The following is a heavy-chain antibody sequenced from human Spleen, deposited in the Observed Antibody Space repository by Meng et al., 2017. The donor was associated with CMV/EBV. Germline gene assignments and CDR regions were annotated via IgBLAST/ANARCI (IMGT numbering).Heavy chain of an antibody. D-gene: IGHD3-3*01. CDR1: GGSISSSSYY. CDR2: IYYSGST. Sequence: QGQLQQWGAGLLKPSETLSPTCTVSGGSISSSSYYWGWIRQPPGKGLEWIGSIYYSGSTYYNPSLKSRVTISVDTSKNQFSLKLSSVTAADTAVYYCARDRRFSFDYWGQGTLVTVSS. J-gene: IGHJ4*02. CDR3: ARDRRFSFDY. V-gene: IGHV4-39*07.